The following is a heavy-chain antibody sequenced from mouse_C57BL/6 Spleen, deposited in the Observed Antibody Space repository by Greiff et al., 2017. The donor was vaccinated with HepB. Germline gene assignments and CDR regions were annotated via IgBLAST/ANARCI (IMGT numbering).Heavy chain of an antibody. J-gene: IGHJ3*01. CDR1: GFNIKDDY. Sequence: EVQLQQSGAELVRPGASVKLSCTASGFNIKDDYMHWVKQRPEQGLEWIGWIDPENGDTEYASKFQGKATITADTSSNTAYLQLSSLTSEDTAVYYCVFYYYGSSYGFAYWGQGTLVTVSA. D-gene: IGHD1-1*01. V-gene: IGHV14-4*01. CDR3: VFYYYGSSYGFAY. CDR2: IDPENGDT.